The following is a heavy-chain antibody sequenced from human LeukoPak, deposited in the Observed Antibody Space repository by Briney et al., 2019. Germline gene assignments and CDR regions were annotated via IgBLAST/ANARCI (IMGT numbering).Heavy chain of an antibody. CDR3: ARAIFGVVILYYMDV. V-gene: IGHV3-11*04. D-gene: IGHD3-3*01. Sequence: GGSLRLSCAASGFTFSDYDMSWIRQAPGKGLEWVSYISSSGSTIYYADSVKGRFTISRDNAKNSLYLQMNSLRGEDTAVYYCARAIFGVVILYYMDVWGKGTTVTVSS. CDR1: GFTFSDYD. J-gene: IGHJ6*03. CDR2: ISSSGSTI.